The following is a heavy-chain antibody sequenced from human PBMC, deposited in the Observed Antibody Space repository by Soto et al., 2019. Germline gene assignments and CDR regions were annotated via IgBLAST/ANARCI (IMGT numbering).Heavy chain of an antibody. D-gene: IGHD3-3*01. V-gene: IGHV3-23*01. Sequence: GGSLRLSCAASGYSFNSYAMTWVRQGPGKGLEWVSGINGSGGGTYYADSVKGRFTISRDNSKNTLSLQMNSLRAEDTAVYYCVKGGGIDFWSDYPELAYWGQGTLVTVSS. CDR1: GYSFNSYA. CDR3: VKGGGIDFWSDYPELAY. CDR2: INGSGGGT. J-gene: IGHJ4*02.